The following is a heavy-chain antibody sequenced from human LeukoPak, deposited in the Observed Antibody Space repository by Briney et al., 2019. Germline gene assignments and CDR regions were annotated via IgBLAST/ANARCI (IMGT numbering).Heavy chain of an antibody. V-gene: IGHV3-15*01. CDR1: GFTFSNAW. CDR3: TTDPVTIFGVVIPLRRGSFDI. J-gene: IGHJ3*02. D-gene: IGHD3-3*01. CDR2: IKSKTDGGTT. Sequence: TGGSLRLSCAASGFTFSNAWMSWVRQAPGKGLEWVGRIKSKTDGGTTDYAAPVKGRFTISRDDSKNTLYLQMNSLKTEDTAVYYCTTDPVTIFGVVIPLRRGSFDIWGQGTMVTVSS.